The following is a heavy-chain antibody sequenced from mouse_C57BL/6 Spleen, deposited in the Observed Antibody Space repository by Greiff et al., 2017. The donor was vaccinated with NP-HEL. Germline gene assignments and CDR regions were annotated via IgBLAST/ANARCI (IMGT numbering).Heavy chain of an antibody. CDR1: GFNIKDDY. CDR2: IDPENGDT. D-gene: IGHD3-2*02. J-gene: IGHJ3*01. V-gene: IGHV14-4*01. Sequence: VQLKESGAELVRPGASVKLSCTASGFNIKDDYMHWVKQRPEQGLEWIGWIDPENGDTEYASKFQGKATITADTSSNTAYLQLSSLTSEDTAVYYCTTESSGYVSFAYWGQGTLVTVSA. CDR3: TTESSGYVSFAY.